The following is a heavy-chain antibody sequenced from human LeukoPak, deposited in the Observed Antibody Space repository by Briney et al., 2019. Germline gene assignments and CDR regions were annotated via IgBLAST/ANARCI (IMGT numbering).Heavy chain of an antibody. J-gene: IGHJ4*02. CDR1: GGSISSGDYY. CDR2: ISHSGST. CDR3: AREFSLLGHFDY. V-gene: IGHV4-30-4*01. Sequence: PSQTLSLTCTVSGGSISSGDYYWNWIRQPPGKGLEWIAYISHSGSTYYNPSLKSRLTISVDTSKNQFSLNLSSVTAADTAVYYCAREFSLLGHFDYWGQGTLVTVSS. D-gene: IGHD7-27*01.